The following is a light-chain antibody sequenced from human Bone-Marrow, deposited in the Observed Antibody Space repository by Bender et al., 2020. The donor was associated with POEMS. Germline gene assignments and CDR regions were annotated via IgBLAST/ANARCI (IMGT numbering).Light chain of an antibody. J-gene: IGLJ3*02. CDR1: KLGDKY. V-gene: IGLV3-1*01. CDR2: QDS. CDR3: VAWDASLNGWV. Sequence: SYELTQSPSVSVSPGQTASITCSGDKLGDKYVCWYQQKPGQSPVLVISQDSQRPSGIPGRFSGSNSGNTATLTITGLQSDDEAIYFCVAWDASLNGWVFGGGTKLTVL.